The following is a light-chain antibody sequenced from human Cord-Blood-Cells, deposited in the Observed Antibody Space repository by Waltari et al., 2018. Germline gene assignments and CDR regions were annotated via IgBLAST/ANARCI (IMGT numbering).Light chain of an antibody. J-gene: IGKJ4*01. CDR2: DAS. V-gene: IGKV3-11*01. CDR1: QSVSSY. Sequence: EIVLTQSPATLSLSPGERATLSCRASQSVSSYLAWYQQKPGQAPRLLIYDASNRATGSPARFSGSGSGTDFTLTISSLEPEDFAVYYCQQRSNWPPVTCGGGTKVEIK. CDR3: QQRSNWPPVT.